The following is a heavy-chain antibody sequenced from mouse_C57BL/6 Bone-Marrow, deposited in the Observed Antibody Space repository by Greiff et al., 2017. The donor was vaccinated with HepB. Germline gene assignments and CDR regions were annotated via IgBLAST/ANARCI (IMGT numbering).Heavy chain of an antibody. CDR2: IWRGGST. D-gene: IGHD2-3*01. V-gene: IGHV2-5*01. CDR1: GFSLTSYG. Sequence: VKLMESGPGLVQPSQSLSITCTVSGFSLTSYGVHWVRQSPGKGLEWLGVIWRGGSTDYNEAFMSRLSITKDKSKSQVFFKMNSLQADDTAIYYCARIYDGYPDWYCDVWGTGTTVTVSS. J-gene: IGHJ1*03. CDR3: ARIYDGYPDWYCDV.